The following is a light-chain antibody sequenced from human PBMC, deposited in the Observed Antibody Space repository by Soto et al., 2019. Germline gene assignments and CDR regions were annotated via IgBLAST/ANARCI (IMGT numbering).Light chain of an antibody. CDR2: GAS. J-gene: IGKJ2*01. CDR1: QSVSSN. CDR3: QQYNNLPET. V-gene: IGKV3-15*01. Sequence: EIVMTQSPATLSVSPGDRATLSCRASQSVSSNLAWYPQKPGQAPRLLIYGASTRATGIPARFSGSGSGTEFTLTISSLQSEDFAVYYCQQYNNLPETFGQGNKLAIK.